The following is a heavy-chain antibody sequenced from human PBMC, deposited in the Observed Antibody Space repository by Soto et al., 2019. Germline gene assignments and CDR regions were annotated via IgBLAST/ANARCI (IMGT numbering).Heavy chain of an antibody. CDR1: GGSISSYY. Sequence: QVQLQESGPGLVKPSETLSLTCTVSGGSISSYYWSWIRQPPGKGLEWFGYIYYSGSTNYNPSLKSRVTISVDTSKNQFSLKLSSVTAADTAVYYCARERFGDGAWFDPWGQGTLVTVSS. D-gene: IGHD3-10*01. J-gene: IGHJ5*02. CDR3: ARERFGDGAWFDP. CDR2: IYYSGST. V-gene: IGHV4-59*01.